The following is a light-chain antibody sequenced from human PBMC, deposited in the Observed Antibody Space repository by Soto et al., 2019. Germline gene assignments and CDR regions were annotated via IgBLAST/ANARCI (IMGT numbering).Light chain of an antibody. V-gene: IGKV1-39*01. CDR2: GTS. CDR1: QSISNY. CDR3: QQSFSAPLT. Sequence: DIQMTQSPSSLSASVGDRVTITCRASQSISNYLNWYQQKPGKAPKFLIYGTSILQSGVPSRFSGSGSGTDYTLIINSLQVEDFATYYCQQSFSAPLTFGGGTRVEFK. J-gene: IGKJ4*01.